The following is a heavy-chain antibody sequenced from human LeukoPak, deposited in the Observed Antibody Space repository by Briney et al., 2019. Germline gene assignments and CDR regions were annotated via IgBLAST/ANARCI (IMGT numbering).Heavy chain of an antibody. J-gene: IGHJ4*02. Sequence: SETLSLTCAVYGGSFSGYYWSWIRQPPGKGLEWIGEINHSGSTNYNPSLKSRVTISVDTSKNQFSLKLSSVTAADTAVYYCARQEGYGGVYWGQGTLVTVSS. V-gene: IGHV4-34*01. CDR3: ARQEGYGGVY. CDR2: INHSGST. D-gene: IGHD4-23*01. CDR1: GGSFSGYY.